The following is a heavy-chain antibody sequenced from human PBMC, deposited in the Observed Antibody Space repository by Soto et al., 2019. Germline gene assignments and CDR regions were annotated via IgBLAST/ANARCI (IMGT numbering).Heavy chain of an antibody. D-gene: IGHD6-6*01. V-gene: IGHV1-69*01. J-gene: IGHJ6*02. CDR3: ARDRTIAAQGYYYYYGMDV. CDR2: IIPIFGTA. Sequence: QVQLVQSGAEVKKPGSSVKVSCTASGGTFSSYAISWVRQAPGQGLEWMGGIIPIFGTANYAQKFQGRVTITADESTSTAYMELSSLRSEDTAVYYCARDRTIAAQGYYYYYGMDVWGQGTTVTVSS. CDR1: GGTFSSYA.